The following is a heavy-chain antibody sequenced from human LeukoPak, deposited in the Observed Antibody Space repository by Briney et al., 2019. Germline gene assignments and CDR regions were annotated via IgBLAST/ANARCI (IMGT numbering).Heavy chain of an antibody. CDR1: GDSISSYY. CDR2: ICYSGST. Sequence: PSETLSLTCTVSGDSISSYYWSWIRQPPGKGLEWIGYICYSGSTNYNPSLKSRVTISVDTSKNQFSLKLTSVTAADTAVYYCASFNRVTAIGGWGQGTLVTVSS. D-gene: IGHD2-21*02. V-gene: IGHV4-59*08. CDR3: ASFNRVTAIGG. J-gene: IGHJ4*02.